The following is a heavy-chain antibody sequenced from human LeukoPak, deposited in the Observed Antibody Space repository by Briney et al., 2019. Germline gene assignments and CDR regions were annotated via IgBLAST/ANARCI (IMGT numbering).Heavy chain of an antibody. CDR2: MNPNSGNT. D-gene: IGHD6-6*01. V-gene: IGHV1-8*02. Sequence: ASVKVSCKASGGTFSSYAISWVRQAPGQGLEWMGWMNPNSGNTGYAQKFQGRVTMTRNTSISTAYMELSSLRSEDTAVYYCARVSAARRGYNWFDPWGQGTLVTVSS. CDR3: ARVSAARRGYNWFDP. J-gene: IGHJ5*02. CDR1: GGTFSSYA.